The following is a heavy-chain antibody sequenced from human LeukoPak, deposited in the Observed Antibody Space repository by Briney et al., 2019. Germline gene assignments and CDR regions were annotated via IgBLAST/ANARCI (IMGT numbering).Heavy chain of an antibody. Sequence: GGSLRLSCAASGFTFSDYYMSWIRQAPGKGLEWVAYISSSGSTIYYADSVKGRFTISRDNSKNTLYLHMNSLRAEDTAVYYCARDLDSGSYLSPDAFDIWGQGTMVTVSS. CDR3: ARDLDSGSYLSPDAFDI. D-gene: IGHD1-26*01. J-gene: IGHJ3*02. V-gene: IGHV3-11*04. CDR1: GFTFSDYY. CDR2: ISSSGSTI.